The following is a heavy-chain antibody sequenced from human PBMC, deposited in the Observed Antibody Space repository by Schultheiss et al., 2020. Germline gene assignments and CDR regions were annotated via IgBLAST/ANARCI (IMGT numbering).Heavy chain of an antibody. D-gene: IGHD2-2*02. CDR2: IYWDDDK. J-gene: IGHJ6*03. Sequence: SGPTLVKPTQTLTLTCTFSGFSLSTSGVGVAWIRQPPGKALEWLALIYWDDDKRYSPSLKTRLTISKGTSKNQVVLTMTNMDHVDTATYYCATAEIPIRYYYVEIWRKGTTVTGYS. V-gene: IGHV2-5*02. CDR1: GFSLSTSGVG. CDR3: ATAEIPIRYYYVEI.